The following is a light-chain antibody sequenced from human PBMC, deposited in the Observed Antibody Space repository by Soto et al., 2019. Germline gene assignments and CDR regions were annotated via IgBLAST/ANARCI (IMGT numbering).Light chain of an antibody. Sequence: DIQMTLSPSSVSVSIRDRVPITCRASQSISSSLAWYQQKPGKAPKLLIYAASSLESGVPSRFSGSGSGTDFTLTISSLQPEDFATYYCQHANSWPRTFGHGTKVDIK. CDR1: QSISSS. J-gene: IGKJ1*01. CDR2: AAS. CDR3: QHANSWPRT. V-gene: IGKV1-12*01.